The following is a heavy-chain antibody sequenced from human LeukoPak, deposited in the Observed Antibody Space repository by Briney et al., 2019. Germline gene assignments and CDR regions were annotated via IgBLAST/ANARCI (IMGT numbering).Heavy chain of an antibody. CDR3: ARYGGDSYGYYYGIDV. D-gene: IGHD5-18*01. CDR2: ISGSGGST. V-gene: IGHV3-23*01. J-gene: IGHJ6*02. Sequence: GGSPRLSCAASGFTFSSYAMSWVRQAPGKGLEWVSAISGSGGSTYYADSGKGRFTISRDNSKNTLYLQMNSLRAEDTAVYYCARYGGDSYGYYYGIDVWGQGTTVTVSS. CDR1: GFTFSSYA.